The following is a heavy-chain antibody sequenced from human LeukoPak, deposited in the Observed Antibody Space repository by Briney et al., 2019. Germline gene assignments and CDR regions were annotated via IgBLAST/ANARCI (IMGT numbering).Heavy chain of an antibody. V-gene: IGHV4-59*12. CDR2: IYYSGST. CDR1: GASLNYYY. Sequence: SETLSLTCTVSGASLNYYYWSWVRQPPGKGLEWIGYIYYSGSTYYNPSLKSRVTISVDTSKNQFSLKLSSVTAADTAVYYCARGDYFDYWGQGTLVTVSS. CDR3: ARGDYFDY. J-gene: IGHJ4*02.